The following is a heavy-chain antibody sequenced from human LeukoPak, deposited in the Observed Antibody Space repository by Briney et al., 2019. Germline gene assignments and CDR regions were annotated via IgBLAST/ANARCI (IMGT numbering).Heavy chain of an antibody. V-gene: IGHV3-30*02. CDR3: ARESPYSSSWYRNAFDI. Sequence: PGGSLRLSCAASGFTFSSYGMHWVRQAPGKGLEWVSFINYNGRNNYYADSVKGRFTISRDNSKNTLYLQMNSLRAEDTAVYYCARESPYSSSWYRNAFDIWGQGTMVTVSS. D-gene: IGHD6-13*01. J-gene: IGHJ3*02. CDR2: INYNGRNN. CDR1: GFTFSSYG.